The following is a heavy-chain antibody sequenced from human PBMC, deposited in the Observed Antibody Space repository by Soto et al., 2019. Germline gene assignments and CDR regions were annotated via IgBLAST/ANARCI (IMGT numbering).Heavy chain of an antibody. Sequence: QVQLVESGGGVVQPGRSLRLSCAASGFTFSSYGMHWVRQAPGKGLEWVAVISYDGSNKYYADSVKGRFTISRDNSKNTLYLQMISLRAEDTAVYYCAKDQDYGDYGGYFDYRGQGTLVTVSS. CDR1: GFTFSSYG. CDR3: AKDQDYGDYGGYFDY. CDR2: ISYDGSNK. J-gene: IGHJ4*02. V-gene: IGHV3-30*18. D-gene: IGHD4-17*01.